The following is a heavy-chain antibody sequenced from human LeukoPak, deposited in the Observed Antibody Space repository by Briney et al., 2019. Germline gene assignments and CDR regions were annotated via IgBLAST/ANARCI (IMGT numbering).Heavy chain of an antibody. V-gene: IGHV1-69*06. CDR3: ARSGSQGDDTFDI. CDR1: GGTFSSYA. D-gene: IGHD3-16*01. CDR2: IIPIFGTA. J-gene: IGHJ3*02. Sequence: SVKVSCKASGGTFSSYAISWVRQAPGQGLEWMGGIIPIFGTANYAQKFQGRVTITADKSTSTAYMELSSLRSEDTAVYYCARSGSQGDDTFDIWGQGTMVTVSS.